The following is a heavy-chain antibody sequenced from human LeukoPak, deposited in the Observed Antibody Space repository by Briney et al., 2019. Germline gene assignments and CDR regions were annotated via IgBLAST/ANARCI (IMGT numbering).Heavy chain of an antibody. D-gene: IGHD2-8*01. CDR3: ARVGVRTLDY. J-gene: IGHJ4*02. CDR2: ISSSSSYI. Sequence: GGSLRLSCAASGFTFSSYSMNWVRQAPGKGLEWVSSISSSSSYIYYADSVKGRFTIYRDNAKNSLYLQMNSLRAEDTAVYYCARVGVRTLDYWGQGTLVTVSS. CDR1: GFTFSSYS. V-gene: IGHV3-21*01.